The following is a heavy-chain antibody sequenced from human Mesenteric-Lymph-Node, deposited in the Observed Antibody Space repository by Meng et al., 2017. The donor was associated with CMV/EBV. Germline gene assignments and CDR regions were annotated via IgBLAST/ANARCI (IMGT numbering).Heavy chain of an antibody. J-gene: IGHJ4*02. D-gene: IGHD4-11*01. CDR2: IYYSGST. CDR3: ARSPTGSVLFFDY. V-gene: IGHV4-30-4*08. CDR1: GGSISSGDYY. Sequence: SETLSLTCTVSGGSISSGDYYWSWIRQPPGKGLEWIGYIYYSGSTYYNPSLKSRVTISVDTSKNQFSLKLSSVTAADTAVYYCARSPTGSVLFFDYWGQGTLVPSPQ.